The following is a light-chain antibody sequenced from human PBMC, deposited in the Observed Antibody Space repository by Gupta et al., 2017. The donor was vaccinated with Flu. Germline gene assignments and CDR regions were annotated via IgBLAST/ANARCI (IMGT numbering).Light chain of an antibody. CDR3: QQRSDLPMYT. Sequence: EIVLTQSPATLSLSPGDRAILSCRASQSVGSFLVWYQQKPGQAPRLLLYDASKRDAGIPARFSGSGSGTDFTLTISTREPEDFAVYYCQQRSDLPMYTFGQGTKLEIK. J-gene: IGKJ2*01. CDR2: DAS. V-gene: IGKV3-11*01. CDR1: QSVGSF.